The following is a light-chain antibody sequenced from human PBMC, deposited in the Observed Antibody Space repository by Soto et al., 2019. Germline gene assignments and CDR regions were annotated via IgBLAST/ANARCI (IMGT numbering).Light chain of an antibody. V-gene: IGKV3-20*01. Sequence: EIVLTQSPGTLSLSPGERATLSCRASQSVSSNDLAWYQQKPGQAPRLLIYGASNRATGIPDRFSGSGSGTDFTLTISRLEPEDFAVYYCQQYGSSPPTVGGGTKVDIK. CDR2: GAS. J-gene: IGKJ4*01. CDR3: QQYGSSPPT. CDR1: QSVSSND.